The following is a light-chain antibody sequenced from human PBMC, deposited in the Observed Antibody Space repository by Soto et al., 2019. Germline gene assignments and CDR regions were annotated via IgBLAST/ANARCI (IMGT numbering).Light chain of an antibody. V-gene: IGLV1-44*01. CDR2: SNN. Sequence: QSVPTQPPSASGTPGQRVTISCSGSSSNIGSNTVNWYQQLPGTAPKLLIYSNNQRPSGVPDRFSGSRSGNTASLTVSGLQAEDEADYYCSSYAGNNIYVFGAGTKVTVL. CDR3: SSYAGNNIYV. CDR1: SSNIGSNT. J-gene: IGLJ1*01.